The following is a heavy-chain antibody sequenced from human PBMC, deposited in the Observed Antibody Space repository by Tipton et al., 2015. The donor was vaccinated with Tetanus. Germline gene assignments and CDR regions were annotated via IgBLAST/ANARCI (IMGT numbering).Heavy chain of an antibody. V-gene: IGHV4-59*01. J-gene: IGHJ4*02. CDR3: ARENWSYGNSFDY. CDR2: VHYSGRT. D-gene: IGHD3-16*01. CDR1: GGSISSYY. Sequence: TLSLTCSVSGGSISSYYWTWIRQPPGRGLEWIGFVHYSGRTNYSPSLKSRVTISVDTSKSQFSLNLSSVTAADAAVYYCARENWSYGNSFDYWGQGIQVTVSS.